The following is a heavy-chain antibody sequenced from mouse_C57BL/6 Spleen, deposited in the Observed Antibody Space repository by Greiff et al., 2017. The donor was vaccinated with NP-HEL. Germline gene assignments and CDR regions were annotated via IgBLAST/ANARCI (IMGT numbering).Heavy chain of an antibody. Sequence: EVMLVESGGGLVQPGGSLSLSCAASGFTFTDYYMSWVRQPPGKALEWLGFIRNKANGYTTEYSASVKGRFTISRDNSQSILYLQMNALRAEDSATYYCARSANWDDDLDYWGQGTTLTVSS. CDR2: IRNKANGYTT. CDR3: ARSANWDDDLDY. J-gene: IGHJ2*01. CDR1: GFTFTDYY. V-gene: IGHV7-3*01. D-gene: IGHD4-1*01.